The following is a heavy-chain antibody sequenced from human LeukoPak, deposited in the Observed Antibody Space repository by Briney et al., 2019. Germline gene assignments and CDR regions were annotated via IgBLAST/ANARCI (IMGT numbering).Heavy chain of an antibody. Sequence: PSETLSLTCAVYGGSFSGYYWSWIRQPPGKGLEWIGEINHSGSTNYNPSLKSRVTISVDTSKNQFSLKLSSVTAADTAAYYCARDSLRGYYYYYMDVWGKGTTVTVSS. CDR2: INHSGST. CDR1: GGSFSGYY. V-gene: IGHV4-34*01. CDR3: ARDSLRGYYYYYMDV. D-gene: IGHD4-17*01. J-gene: IGHJ6*03.